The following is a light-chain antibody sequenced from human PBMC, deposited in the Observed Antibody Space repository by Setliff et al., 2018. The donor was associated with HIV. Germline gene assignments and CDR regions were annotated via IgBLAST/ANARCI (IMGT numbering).Light chain of an antibody. Sequence: QSALSQPASVSGSPGQSITISCTGTRSDVGGYYYVSWYQQHPGKAPKLMISDVSSRPSGVSHRFSGSKSGNTASLTISGLQAEDEADYYCFLYTSSTPREVFGTGTKGTVL. CDR3: FLYTSSTPREV. V-gene: IGLV2-14*03. CDR1: RSDVGGYYY. CDR2: DVS. J-gene: IGLJ1*01.